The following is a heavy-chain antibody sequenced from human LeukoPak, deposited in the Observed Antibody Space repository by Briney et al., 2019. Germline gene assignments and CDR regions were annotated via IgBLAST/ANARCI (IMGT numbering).Heavy chain of an antibody. CDR1: GFTFDDYA. CDR2: ISWNSGSI. J-gene: IGHJ4*02. Sequence: PGGSLRLSCAASGFTFDDYAMHWVRQAPGKGLEWVSGISWNSGSIGYADSVKGRFTISRDNAKNSLYLQMNSLRAEDTALYYCAKENYDILTGQQRGYYLDYWGQGTLVTVSS. CDR3: AKENYDILTGQQRGYYLDY. D-gene: IGHD3-9*01. V-gene: IGHV3-9*01.